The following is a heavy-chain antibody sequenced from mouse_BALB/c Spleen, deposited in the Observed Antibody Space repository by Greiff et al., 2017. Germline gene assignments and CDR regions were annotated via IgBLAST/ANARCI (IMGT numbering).Heavy chain of an antibody. D-gene: IGHD2-1*01. J-gene: IGHJ4*01. Sequence: VKLVESGPGLVAPSQSLSITCTVSGFSFTSYGVHWVRQPPGKGLEWLGVIWTGGSTNYNSALMSRLSISKDNSKSQVFLKMNSLQTDDTAMYYCARDRNGDGNYDAMDYWGQGTSVTVSS. CDR3: ARDRNGDGNYDAMDY. CDR1: GFSFTSYG. CDR2: IWTGGST. V-gene: IGHV2-9*02.